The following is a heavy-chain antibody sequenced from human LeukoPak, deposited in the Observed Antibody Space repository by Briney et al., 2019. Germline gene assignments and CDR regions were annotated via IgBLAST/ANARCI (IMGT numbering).Heavy chain of an antibody. D-gene: IGHD1-26*01. CDR3: AKASGTYLVGNYFDY. CDR2: IQYNGIHK. V-gene: IGHV3-30*02. CDR1: GFTFSSYA. J-gene: IGHJ4*02. Sequence: GGSLRLSCAASGFTFSSYAMQWFRQAPGKGLEWVTLIQYNGIHKYYADSVKGRFTISRDNSKDTLYLQMNSLRTEDTAVYYCAKASGTYLVGNYFDYWGQGTLVTVSS.